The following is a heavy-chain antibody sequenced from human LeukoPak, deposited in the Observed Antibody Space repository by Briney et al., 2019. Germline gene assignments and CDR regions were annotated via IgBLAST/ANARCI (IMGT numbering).Heavy chain of an antibody. Sequence: SETLSLTCTVSGGSISSGSYYWSWIRQPAGKGLEWIGRIYTSGSTNYNPSLKSRVTMSVDTSKNQFSLKLSSVTAADTAVYYCARDRGLQTVVVPAAMASGYYYYYMDVWGKGTTVTISS. CDR1: GGSISSGSYY. D-gene: IGHD2-2*01. J-gene: IGHJ6*03. CDR3: ARDRGLQTVVVPAAMASGYYYYYMDV. V-gene: IGHV4-61*02. CDR2: IYTSGST.